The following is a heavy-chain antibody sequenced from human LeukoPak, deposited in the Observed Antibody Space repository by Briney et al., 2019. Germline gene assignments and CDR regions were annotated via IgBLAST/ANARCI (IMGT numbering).Heavy chain of an antibody. CDR1: GYTFTSYG. CDR3: ARVGGMGAAGSHFDY. Sequence: ASVKVSCKASGYTFTSYGISWVRQAPGQGLEWMGWISAYNGNTNYAQKLQGRVTMTSDTSTSTAYMELRSLRSDDTAVYYCARVGGMGAAGSHFDYWGQGTLVTVSS. V-gene: IGHV1-18*01. J-gene: IGHJ4*02. D-gene: IGHD6-13*01. CDR2: ISAYNGNT.